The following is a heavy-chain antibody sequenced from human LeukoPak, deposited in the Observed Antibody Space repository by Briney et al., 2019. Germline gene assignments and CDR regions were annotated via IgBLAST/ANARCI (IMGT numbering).Heavy chain of an antibody. D-gene: IGHD3-22*01. V-gene: IGHV1-2*02. CDR3: ARDSLSDDSSGYYDF. CDR1: GYTFIGYY. Sequence: VASVKVSCKASGYTFIGYYIHWVRQAPGHGLEWMGWINPKTLGTNYAQKFRGRVTMTRDTSISTVYMELSSLRSDDTAVYYCARDSLSDDSSGYYDFWGQGALVTVST. J-gene: IGHJ4*02. CDR2: INPKTLGT.